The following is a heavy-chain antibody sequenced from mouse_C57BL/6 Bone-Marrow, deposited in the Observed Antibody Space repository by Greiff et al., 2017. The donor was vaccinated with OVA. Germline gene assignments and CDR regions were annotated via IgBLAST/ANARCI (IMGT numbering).Heavy chain of an antibody. CDR1: GFTFSDFY. CDR2: SRNKANDYTT. V-gene: IGHV7-1*01. J-gene: IGHJ1*03. CDR3: AGDDYYWDFDV. Sequence: EVKVVESGGGLVQSGRSLRLSCATSGFTFSDFYMEWVRQAPGKGLEWIAASRNKANDYTTEYSASVKGRFIVSRDTSQSILYLQMNALRAEDTAIYDCAGDDYYWDFDVWGTGTTVTVSS.